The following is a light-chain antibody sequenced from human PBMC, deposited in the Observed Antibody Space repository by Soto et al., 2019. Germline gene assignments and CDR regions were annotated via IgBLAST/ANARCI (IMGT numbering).Light chain of an antibody. CDR1: QSISSSY. J-gene: IGKJ2*01. CDR3: QQYGSSPPYT. Sequence: EVVLTQSPGTLSLSPGERATLSCTASQSISSSYLAWYQQKPGQAPSLLIYGASSRATGIPDRFSGSGSGTDFTLTISRLEPEDFAVYYCQQYGSSPPYTFGQGTKLEIK. CDR2: GAS. V-gene: IGKV3-20*01.